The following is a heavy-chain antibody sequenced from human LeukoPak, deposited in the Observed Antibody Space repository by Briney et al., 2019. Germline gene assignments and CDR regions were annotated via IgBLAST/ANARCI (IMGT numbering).Heavy chain of an antibody. CDR2: ISAYNGNT. CDR1: GYPFTGYY. D-gene: IGHD5-12*01. V-gene: IGHV1-18*04. Sequence: ASVKVSCKASGYPFTGYYLHWIRQAPGQGLEWMGWISAYNGNTNYAQKLQGRVTMTTDTSTSTAYMELRSLRSDDTAVYYCARSVASLIDYWGQGTLVTVSS. CDR3: ARSVASLIDY. J-gene: IGHJ4*02.